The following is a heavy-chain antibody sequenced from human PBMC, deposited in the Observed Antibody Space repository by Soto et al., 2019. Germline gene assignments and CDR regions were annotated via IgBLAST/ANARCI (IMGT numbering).Heavy chain of an antibody. V-gene: IGHV3-48*02. J-gene: IGHJ4*02. CDR2: ISSSSSTI. D-gene: IGHD2-15*01. CDR1: GFTFSSYS. Sequence: GGSLRLSCAASGFTFSSYSMNWVRQAPGKGLEWVSYISSSSSTIYYADSVKGRFTISRDNAKNSLYLQMNSLRDEDTAVYYCARADLGYCSGGSCYSFSDLDYWGQGTLVTVSS. CDR3: ARADLGYCSGGSCYSFSDLDY.